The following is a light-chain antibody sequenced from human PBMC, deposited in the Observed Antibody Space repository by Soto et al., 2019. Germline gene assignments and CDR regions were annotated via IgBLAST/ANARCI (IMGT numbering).Light chain of an antibody. CDR3: QHYNDWST. J-gene: IGKJ5*01. V-gene: IGKV3-15*01. Sequence: EIVMTQSPATLSVSPGERATLSCRASQSVGSNLAWYQQKPGQAPRLLIYGASTRATGIPARFSGSGSGTEFTLTISSLQSEDFAVYYCQHYNDWSTFGQGTRLE. CDR1: QSVGSN. CDR2: GAS.